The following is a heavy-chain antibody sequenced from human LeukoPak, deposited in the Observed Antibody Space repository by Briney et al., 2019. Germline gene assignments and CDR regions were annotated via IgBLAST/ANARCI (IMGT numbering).Heavy chain of an antibody. CDR1: GFTFSSYS. J-gene: IGHJ4*02. V-gene: IGHV3-48*01. CDR2: ISSSSSTI. Sequence: PGGSLRLSCAASGFTFSSYSMNWVRQAPGKGLEWVSYISSSSSTIYYADSVKGRFTISRDNAKNSLYLQMNSLRAEDTAVYYCARDLQWLVSSRYFDYWGQGTLVTVSS. D-gene: IGHD6-19*01. CDR3: ARDLQWLVSSRYFDY.